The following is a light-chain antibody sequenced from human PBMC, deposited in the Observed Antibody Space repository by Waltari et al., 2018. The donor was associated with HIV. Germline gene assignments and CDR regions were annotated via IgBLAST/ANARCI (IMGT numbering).Light chain of an antibody. J-gene: IGLJ3*02. CDR2: RDK. CDR1: ALPTQY. CDR3: QSADSTGTYWV. Sequence: SYELPQPPSASVSPGQTARISCSGDALPTQYVFWYQQRPGQAPVMVIYRDKERPSGIPDRFSGSSAGTTVTLTISGVQAEDEADYYCQSADSTGTYWVFGGGTKLTVL. V-gene: IGLV3-25*03.